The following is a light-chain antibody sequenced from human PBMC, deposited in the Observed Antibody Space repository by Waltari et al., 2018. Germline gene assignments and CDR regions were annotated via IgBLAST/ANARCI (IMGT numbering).Light chain of an antibody. Sequence: DIVVTQSPLSLPVTPGEPASISCRSSQSLLHNDGYSSLNWYLQKPGQSPLLLIYLGAHRASGGADRFSGSGSGTDFTLKISRVEAEDVGVYYCMQTLQTPCTFGQGTKLEI. CDR2: LGA. J-gene: IGKJ2*02. V-gene: IGKV2-28*01. CDR1: QSLLHNDGYSS. CDR3: MQTLQTPCT.